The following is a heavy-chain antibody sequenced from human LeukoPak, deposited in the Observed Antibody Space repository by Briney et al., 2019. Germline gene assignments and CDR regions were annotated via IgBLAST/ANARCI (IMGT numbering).Heavy chain of an antibody. D-gene: IGHD2-15*01. CDR2: INHSGST. J-gene: IGHJ4*02. CDR1: GGSFSGYY. Sequence: SETLSLTCAVYGGSFSGYYWSWIRQPPGKGLEWIGEINHSGSTNYNPSLKSRVTISVDTSKNQFSLKLSSVTAADTAVYYCARGGRLRSCSGGSCRRPPPRYYFDYWGQGTLVTVSS. CDR3: ARGGRLRSCSGGSCRRPPPRYYFDY. V-gene: IGHV4-34*01.